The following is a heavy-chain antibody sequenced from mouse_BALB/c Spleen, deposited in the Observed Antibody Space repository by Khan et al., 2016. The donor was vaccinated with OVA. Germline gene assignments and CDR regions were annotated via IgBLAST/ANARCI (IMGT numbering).Heavy chain of an antibody. Sequence: QVQLKESGPGLVAPSQSLSITCTISGFSLTNYGVHWVRQPPGKGLEWLVVIWSDGSTTYNSAIKSRLTINKDNSKNQVFLEMNSLPTDDTAMYFWTRQPNYQYDLMDNGGQGTSVTVSS. J-gene: IGHJ4*01. V-gene: IGHV2-6-1*01. CDR3: TRQPNYQYDLMDN. D-gene: IGHD2-14*01. CDR2: IWSDGST. CDR1: GFSLTNYG.